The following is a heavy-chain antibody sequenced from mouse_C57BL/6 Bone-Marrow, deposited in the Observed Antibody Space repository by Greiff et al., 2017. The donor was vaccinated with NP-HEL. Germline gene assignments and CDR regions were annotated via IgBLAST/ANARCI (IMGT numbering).Heavy chain of an antibody. CDR3: TTPYDYAGYFDV. Sequence: VQLKQSGAELVRPGASVKLSCTASGFNIKDDYMHWVKQRPEQGLEWIGWIDPENGDTEYASKFQGKATITADTSSNTAYLQLSSLTSEDTAVYYCTTPYDYAGYFDVWGTGTTVTVSS. D-gene: IGHD2-4*01. CDR1: GFNIKDDY. V-gene: IGHV14-4*01. CDR2: IDPENGDT. J-gene: IGHJ1*03.